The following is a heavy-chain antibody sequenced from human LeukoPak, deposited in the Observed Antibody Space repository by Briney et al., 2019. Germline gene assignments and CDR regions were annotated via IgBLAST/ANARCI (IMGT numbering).Heavy chain of an antibody. V-gene: IGHV4-34*01. J-gene: IGHJ4*02. Sequence: PSETLSLTCAVSGGSFSGYYWSWIRQPPGKGLEWIGRIYNSGSTNYNPSLKSRVTMSVDTSKNQFSLKLSSVTAADTAVYYCARGLFEMYYYDSSGYYYFDCWSQGTLVTVSS. CDR1: GGSFSGYY. D-gene: IGHD3-22*01. CDR2: IYNSGST. CDR3: ARGLFEMYYYDSSGYYYFDC.